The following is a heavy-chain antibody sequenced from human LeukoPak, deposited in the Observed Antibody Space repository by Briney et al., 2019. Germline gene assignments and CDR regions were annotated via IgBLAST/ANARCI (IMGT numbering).Heavy chain of an antibody. Sequence: GESLKIPCKGSGYSFTSYWIGWVRQMPGKGLEWMGIIYPGDSDTRYSPSFQGQVTISADKSISTAYLQWSSLKASDTAMYYCASYDGDYDNAFDIWGQGTMVTVSS. V-gene: IGHV5-51*01. CDR1: GYSFTSYW. D-gene: IGHD4-17*01. CDR3: ASYDGDYDNAFDI. J-gene: IGHJ3*02. CDR2: IYPGDSDT.